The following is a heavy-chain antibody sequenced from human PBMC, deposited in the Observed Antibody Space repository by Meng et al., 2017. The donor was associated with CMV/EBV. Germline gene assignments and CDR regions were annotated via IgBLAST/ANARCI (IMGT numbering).Heavy chain of an antibody. CDR3: ARPRLLTRFGELDAFDI. CDR2: IYYSGST. Sequence: SETLSLTCTVSGGSISSSSYYWGWIRQPPGKGLEWIGSIYYSGSTYYNPSLKSRVTISVDTSKNQFSLKLSSVTAADTAVYYCARPRLLTRFGELDAFDIWGQGTMVTVSS. D-gene: IGHD3-10*01. J-gene: IGHJ3*02. V-gene: IGHV4-39*01. CDR1: GGSISSSSYY.